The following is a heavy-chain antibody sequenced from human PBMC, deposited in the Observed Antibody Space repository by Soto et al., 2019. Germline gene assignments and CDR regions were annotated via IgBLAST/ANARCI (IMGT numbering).Heavy chain of an antibody. V-gene: IGHV3-23*01. D-gene: IGHD6-19*01. CDR1: GFNFGAYA. CDR3: AKDRSENFWVYYYAMDV. Sequence: GGSLRLSCEASGFNFGAYAMSWVRQAPGKGLEWVSGISGSSSGTYYTDSVKGRFTISRDNSKNTVYLQMNSLRGGDTAVYYCAKDRSENFWVYYYAMDVWGQGTAVTVSS. J-gene: IGHJ6*02. CDR2: ISGSSSGT.